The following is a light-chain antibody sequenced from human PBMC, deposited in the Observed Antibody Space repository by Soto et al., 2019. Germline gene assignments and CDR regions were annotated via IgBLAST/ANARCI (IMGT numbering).Light chain of an antibody. V-gene: IGLV2-14*01. CDR2: EVT. J-gene: IGLJ2*01. CDR1: SSDVGGYNY. CDR3: SSYTSTNTLI. Sequence: QSALTQPASVSGSPGQSITISCTGTSSDVGGYNYVSWFQQYPGKAPKVMIYEVTNRPSGVSNRFSGSKSGNTASLTISGLQAEDEADYYCSSYTSTNTLIFGGGTQLTVL.